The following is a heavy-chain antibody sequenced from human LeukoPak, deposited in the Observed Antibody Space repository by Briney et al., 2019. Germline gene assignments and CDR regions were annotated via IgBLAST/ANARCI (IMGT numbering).Heavy chain of an antibody. CDR2: IIPLYDTA. J-gene: IGHJ3*02. CDR3: ARRYCTNGVCYHDRGAFDI. CDR1: GGTFSSYA. V-gene: IGHV1-69*06. D-gene: IGHD2-8*01. Sequence: SVKVSCKASGGTFSSYAISWVRQAPGQGRECMGGIIPLYDTANYAQKFQGRVTITADKSTSTVYMELSSLRSEDTAVYFCARRYCTNGVCYHDRGAFDIWGQGTMVIVSS.